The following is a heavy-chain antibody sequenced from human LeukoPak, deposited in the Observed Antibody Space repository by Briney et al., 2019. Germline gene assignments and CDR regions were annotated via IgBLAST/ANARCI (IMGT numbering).Heavy chain of an antibody. Sequence: SETLSLTCAVYGGSFSGYYWSWIRQPPGKGLEWIGEINHSGSTNYNPSLKSRVTISVDTSKNQFSLKLSSVTAADTAVYYCARGIAARLRWYFDLWGRGTLVTVSS. J-gene: IGHJ2*01. CDR1: GGSFSGYY. D-gene: IGHD6-6*01. CDR3: ARGIAARLRWYFDL. V-gene: IGHV4-34*01. CDR2: INHSGST.